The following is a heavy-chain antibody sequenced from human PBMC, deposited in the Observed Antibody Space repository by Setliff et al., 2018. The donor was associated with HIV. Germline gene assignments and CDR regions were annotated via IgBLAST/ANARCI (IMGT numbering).Heavy chain of an antibody. CDR3: ARPLTASYNFWGDAFAI. CDR1: GDSINNYY. V-gene: IGHV4-59*01. D-gene: IGHD3-3*01. J-gene: IGHJ3*02. CDR2: VYSTGST. Sequence: SETLSLTCTVSGDSINNYYWSWIRQPPGKGLEWIGYVYSTGSTNSKSSLKSRVTISVDTSKNQFSLKLSSVTAADTAVYYCARPLTASYNFWGDAFAIWGQGTMVTVSS.